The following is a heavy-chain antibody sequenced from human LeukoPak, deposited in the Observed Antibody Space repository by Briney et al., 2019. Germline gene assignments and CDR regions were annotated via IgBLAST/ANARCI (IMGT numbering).Heavy chain of an antibody. CDR2: IYPGDSDT. CDR1: GYNFTNYF. V-gene: IGHV5-51*01. D-gene: IGHD3-10*01. J-gene: IGHJ6*02. Sequence: GESLQISCKASGYNFTNYFIGWVRQMPGKGLEWMGIIYPGDSDTTYSPSFQGQVTISADKSISTAYLQWSSLKASDTAMYYCARLRDYYGSGSNYYYYHGMDVWGQGTTVTASS. CDR3: ARLRDYYGSGSNYYYYHGMDV.